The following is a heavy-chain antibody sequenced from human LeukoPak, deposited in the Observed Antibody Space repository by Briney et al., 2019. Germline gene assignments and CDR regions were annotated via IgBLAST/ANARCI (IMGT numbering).Heavy chain of an antibody. CDR3: AKLQTYYTRDAFDI. CDR2: ISSSSSYI. D-gene: IGHD1-26*01. V-gene: IGHV3-21*04. Sequence: GGSLRLSCAASGFTFSSYSMNWVRQAPGKGLEWVSSISSSSSYIYYADSVKGRFTISRDNAKNSLYLQMNSLRAEDTAVYYCAKLQTYYTRDAFDIWGQGTMVTVSS. J-gene: IGHJ3*02. CDR1: GFTFSSYS.